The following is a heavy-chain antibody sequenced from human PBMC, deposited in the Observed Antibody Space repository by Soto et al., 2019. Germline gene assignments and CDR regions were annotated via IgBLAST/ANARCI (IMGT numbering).Heavy chain of an antibody. J-gene: IGHJ4*02. CDR3: ARSYVQSRPIDY. Sequence: QVQLVQSGAEVKKPGASVKVSCKASGYTLTHLYMHWVRQAPGQGLEWMGILNPSGGFTSKAQKFQGRVIMTRDTSTNTVYMELSSLRSEDTALYYCARSYVQSRPIDYWGQGTLVTVSS. V-gene: IGHV1-46*01. CDR1: GYTLTHLY. D-gene: IGHD3-10*02. CDR2: LNPSGGFT.